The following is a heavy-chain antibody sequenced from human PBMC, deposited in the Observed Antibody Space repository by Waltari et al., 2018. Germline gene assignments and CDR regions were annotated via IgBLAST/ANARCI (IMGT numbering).Heavy chain of an antibody. Sequence: QVHLVESGGGVVQLGWSVRLPCLVSGVPFPRIGMHWVRQATGEGLALVTFTEYERINQYYATTVKDRFTISTDNYKNTLSLQMTGLRPDATAVYYCARDLHHWNPEAFDVWGQGTMVTVSS. CDR3: ARDLHHWNPEAFDV. D-gene: IGHD1-1*01. CDR2: TEYERINQ. CDR1: GVPFPRIG. J-gene: IGHJ3*01. V-gene: IGHV3-30*19.